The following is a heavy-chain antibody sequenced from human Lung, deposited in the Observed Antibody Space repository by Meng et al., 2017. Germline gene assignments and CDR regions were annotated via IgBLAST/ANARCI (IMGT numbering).Heavy chain of an antibody. J-gene: IGHJ4*02. Sequence: QVQLVQSGAEVKKPGASVKVSCKASGYSFNGYYMHWVRQGPGQGLEWMGRINPNSSDTRYAQKFQGRVTMTRDTAISTAYMELSSLIFDDTAVYYCARGPGAVRSPYYFDYWGQGTLVTVSS. CDR3: ARGPGAVRSPYYFDY. CDR1: GYSFNGYY. CDR2: INPNSSDT. V-gene: IGHV1-2*06. D-gene: IGHD2-15*01.